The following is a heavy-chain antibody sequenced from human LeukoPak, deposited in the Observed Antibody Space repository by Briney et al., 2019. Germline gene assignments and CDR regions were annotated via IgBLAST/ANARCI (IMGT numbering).Heavy chain of an antibody. CDR2: ISAYNGNT. D-gene: IGHD6-25*01. Sequence: ASVKVSCKASGYTFTSNGISWVRQAPGQGLEWMGWISAYNGNTNYAQKLPGRVTMTTDTSTSTAYMELRSLRSDDTAVYYCARAGHSSACCYYYYMDVWGKGTTVTVSS. CDR1: GYTFTSNG. CDR3: ARAGHSSACCYYYYMDV. V-gene: IGHV1-18*01. J-gene: IGHJ6*03.